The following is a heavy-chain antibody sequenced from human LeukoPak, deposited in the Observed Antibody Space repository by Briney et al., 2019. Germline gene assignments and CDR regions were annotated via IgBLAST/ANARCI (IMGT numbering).Heavy chain of an antibody. D-gene: IGHD2-2*01. J-gene: IGHJ3*02. Sequence: SETLSLTCAVCGGSISSSNWWSWVRQPPGKGLEWIGEIYHSGSTNYNPSLKSRVTISVDKSKNQFSLKLSSVTAADTAVYYCARGWDIVVVPAAVDAFDIWGQGTMVTVSS. CDR2: IYHSGST. CDR1: GGSISSSNW. CDR3: ARGWDIVVVPAAVDAFDI. V-gene: IGHV4-4*02.